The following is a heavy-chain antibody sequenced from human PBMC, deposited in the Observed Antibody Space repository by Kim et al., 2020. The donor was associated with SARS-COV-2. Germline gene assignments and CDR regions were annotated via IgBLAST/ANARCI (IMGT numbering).Heavy chain of an antibody. J-gene: IGHJ4*02. CDR3: SRGIQKITMILVVMTSESVQFDS. CDR1: GGSFSDYS. D-gene: IGHD3-22*01. CDR2: INHSGST. Sequence: SETLSLTCAVYGGSFSDYSWTWIRQSPGKGLEWIWVINHSGSTNYNPSLRSRVPMSADTSKNQFSLRLSSVTAADTAIYYCSRGIQKITMILVVMTSESVQFDSWGQGTLVTVSS. V-gene: IGHV4-34*01.